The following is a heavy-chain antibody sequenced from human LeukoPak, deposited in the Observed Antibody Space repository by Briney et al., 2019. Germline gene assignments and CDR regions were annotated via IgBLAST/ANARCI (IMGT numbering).Heavy chain of an antibody. D-gene: IGHD5-18*01. V-gene: IGHV3-30*04. CDR2: ISYDGSNK. Sequence: PGGPLRLSCAASGFTFSSYTMHWVRQAPGKGLEWVAVISYDGSNKYYADSVKGRFTISRDNSKNTLYLQMNSLRAEDTAVYYCARPDTAMVTDYYYGMDVWGQGTTVTVSS. J-gene: IGHJ6*02. CDR3: ARPDTAMVTDYYYGMDV. CDR1: GFTFSSYT.